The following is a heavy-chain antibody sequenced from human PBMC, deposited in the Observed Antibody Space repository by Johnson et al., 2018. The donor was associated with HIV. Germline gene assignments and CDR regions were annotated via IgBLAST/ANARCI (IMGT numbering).Heavy chain of an antibody. CDR3: ARGAQRVPWFREWSYAFDI. J-gene: IGHJ3*02. D-gene: IGHD3-10*01. V-gene: IGHV3-13*01. CDR2: IGTAGDT. Sequence: VQVVESGGGVVQPGRSLRLSCAASGFTFSSYDMHWVRQATGKGLEWVSAIGTAGDTYYPGSVKGRFTISRENAKNSLYLQMNSLRAGDTAVYYCARGAQRVPWFREWSYAFDIWGQGTMVTVSS. CDR1: GFTFSSYD.